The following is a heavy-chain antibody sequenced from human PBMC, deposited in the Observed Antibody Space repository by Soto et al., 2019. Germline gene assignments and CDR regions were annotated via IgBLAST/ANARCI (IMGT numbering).Heavy chain of an antibody. J-gene: IGHJ4*02. D-gene: IGHD3-3*01. V-gene: IGHV1-69*04. CDR3: IGVAPNPLFDY. CDR2: IIPIHGIA. Sequence: ASVKVSCKASGYTFTSYGISWVRQAPGQGLEWMGRIIPIHGIANYAQKFQGRVTITADKSTSTAYMELSSLRSEDTAVYYCIGVAPNPLFDYWGQGTLVTVSS. CDR1: GYTFTSYG.